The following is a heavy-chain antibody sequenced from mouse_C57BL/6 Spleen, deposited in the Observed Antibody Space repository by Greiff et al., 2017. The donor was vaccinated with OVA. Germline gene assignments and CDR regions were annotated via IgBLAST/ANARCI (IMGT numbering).Heavy chain of an antibody. Sequence: VQLVESGGDLVKPGGSLKLSCAASGFTFSSYGMSWVRQTPDKRLEWVATISSGGSYTYYPDSVKGRSIISRDNAKNTLYLQMSSLKSEDTAMYYCARVRGDYFDYWGQGTTLTVSS. CDR1: GFTFSSYG. J-gene: IGHJ2*01. CDR2: ISSGGSYT. V-gene: IGHV5-6*01. CDR3: ARVRGDYFDY.